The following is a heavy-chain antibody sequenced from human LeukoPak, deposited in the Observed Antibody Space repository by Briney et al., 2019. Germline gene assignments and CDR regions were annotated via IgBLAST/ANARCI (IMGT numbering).Heavy chain of an antibody. CDR1: GYTFTGYY. D-gene: IGHD3-10*01. CDR3: ARDSEFDATMVRGVMQNFDY. Sequence: GASVKVSCKASGYTFTGYYMHWVRQAPGQGLEWMGWINPNSGGTNYAQKFQGRVTMTRDTSISTAYMELSRLRSDDTAVYYCARDSEFDATMVRGVMQNFDYWGQGTLVTVSS. CDR2: INPNSGGT. V-gene: IGHV1-2*02. J-gene: IGHJ4*02.